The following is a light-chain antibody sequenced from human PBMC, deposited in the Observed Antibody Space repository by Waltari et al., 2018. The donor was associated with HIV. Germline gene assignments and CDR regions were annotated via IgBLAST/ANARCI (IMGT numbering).Light chain of an antibody. V-gene: IGLV7-46*01. CDR3: LLSAGGTWL. CDR2: HTT. Sequence: QTVVTQDPSLTVSPGETVTLTCGHNIGKVTCVHHPYWLQQKPGHAPQTLIYHTTNTRAWTPARLSGSLLGGKAALTLSGAQPEDEADYCCLLSAGGTWLFGGGTKLTVL. CDR1: IGKVTCVHH. J-gene: IGLJ2*01.